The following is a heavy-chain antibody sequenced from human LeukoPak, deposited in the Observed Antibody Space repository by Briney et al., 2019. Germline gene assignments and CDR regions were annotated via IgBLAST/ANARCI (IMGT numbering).Heavy chain of an antibody. J-gene: IGHJ6*02. CDR2: ISYDGSNK. D-gene: IGHD6-13*01. Sequence: GRFLRLSCAASGFTFSSYGMHWVRQAPGKGLEWVAVISYDGSNKYYADSVKGRFTISRDNPKNTLYLQMNSLRAEDTAVYYCAKDILIAAAQWDGMDVWGQGTTVTVSS. CDR3: AKDILIAAAQWDGMDV. CDR1: GFTFSSYG. V-gene: IGHV3-30*18.